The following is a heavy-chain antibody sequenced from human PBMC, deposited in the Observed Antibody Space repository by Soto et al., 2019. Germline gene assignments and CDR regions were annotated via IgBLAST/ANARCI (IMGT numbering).Heavy chain of an antibody. D-gene: IGHD6-13*01. CDR3: ARRQSSSWYGL. V-gene: IGHV4-39*01. Sequence: SETRSLTCTVSGCSIRSSSYYWGWIRQPPGKGLEWIGSIYYSGSTYYNPSLKSRVTISVDTSKNQFSLKLSSVTAADTAVYYCARRQSSSWYGLWGQGTLVTVS. CDR2: IYYSGST. CDR1: GCSIRSSSYY. J-gene: IGHJ4*02.